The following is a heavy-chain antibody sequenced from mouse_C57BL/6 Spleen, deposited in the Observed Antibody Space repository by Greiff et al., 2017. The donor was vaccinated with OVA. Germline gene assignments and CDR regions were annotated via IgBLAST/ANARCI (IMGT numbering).Heavy chain of an antibody. CDR3: ARSTTVKGRGWYFDV. CDR1: GYTFTTSP. CDR2: FHPYNDDT. V-gene: IGHV1-47*01. J-gene: IGHJ1*03. Sequence: QVQLQQSGAELVKPGASVKMSCKASGYTFTTSPIEWMKQNHGKSLEWIGNFHPYNDDTKYNEKFKGKATLTVEKSSSTVYLELSRLTSDDSAVYYCARSTTVKGRGWYFDVWGTGTTVTVSS. D-gene: IGHD1-1*01.